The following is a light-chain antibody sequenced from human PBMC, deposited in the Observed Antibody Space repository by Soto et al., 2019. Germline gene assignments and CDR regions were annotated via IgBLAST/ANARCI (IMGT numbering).Light chain of an antibody. CDR2: RAS. CDR1: QTIYSN. Sequence: IMMTQSPATLSVSRGERATLSCRAGQTIYSNVAWYQQRPVQAPRLLIYRASTRATGVPARFSGSGSGTEFTLTISSLQSEDFAIYYCQQYQNLWTFGQGTKVDIK. V-gene: IGKV3-15*01. CDR3: QQYQNLWT. J-gene: IGKJ1*01.